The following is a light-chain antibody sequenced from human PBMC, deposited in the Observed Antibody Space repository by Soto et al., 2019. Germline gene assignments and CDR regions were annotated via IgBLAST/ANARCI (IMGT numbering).Light chain of an antibody. J-gene: IGLJ3*02. CDR3: QTWGTGIGV. CDR1: SGYSTYG. V-gene: IGLV4-69*01. Sequence: QLVLTQSPSASASLGASVKLTCTLSSGYSTYGIAWHQQQPEKGPRFLMKLNSDGSHNKGDGIPDRFSGSSSGAERYLTSSSLQLEDEADYYCQTWGTGIGVFGGGTKLTVL. CDR2: LNSDGSH.